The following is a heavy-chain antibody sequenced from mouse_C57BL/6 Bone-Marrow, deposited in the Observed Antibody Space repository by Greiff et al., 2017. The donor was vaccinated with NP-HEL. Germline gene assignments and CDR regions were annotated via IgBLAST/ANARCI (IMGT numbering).Heavy chain of an antibody. V-gene: IGHV1-63*01. CDR2: IYPGGGYT. Sequence: QVQLQQSGAELVRPGTSVKMSCKASGYTFTNYWIGWAKQRPGHGLEWIGDIYPGGGYTNYNEKFKGKAKLTADKSSSTAYMQFSSLTSENSAIYYCERWTITTVVAPFDYWGQGTTLTVSS. D-gene: IGHD1-1*01. CDR1: GYTFTNYW. CDR3: ERWTITTVVAPFDY. J-gene: IGHJ2*01.